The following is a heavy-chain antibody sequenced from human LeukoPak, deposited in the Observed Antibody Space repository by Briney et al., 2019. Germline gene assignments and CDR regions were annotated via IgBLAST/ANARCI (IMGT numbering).Heavy chain of an antibody. V-gene: IGHV3-11*01. CDR2: ISSSGSTI. CDR1: GFTFSDYY. CDR3: ARDYNEIKYYFDY. D-gene: IGHD3-10*01. J-gene: IGHJ4*02. Sequence: PGGSLRLSCAASGFTFSDYYMSWIRQAPGKGLEWVSYISSSGSTIYYADSVKGRFTISRDNAKNSLYLQMNSLRAEDTAVYYCARDYNEIKYYFDYWGQGTLVTVSS.